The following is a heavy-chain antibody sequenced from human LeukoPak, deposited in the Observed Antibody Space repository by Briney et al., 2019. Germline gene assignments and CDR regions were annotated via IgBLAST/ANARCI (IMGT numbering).Heavy chain of an antibody. CDR1: GGSFSGYY. CDR2: INHSGSA. Sequence: SSETLSLTCAVYGGSFSGYYWSWIRQPPGKGLEWIGEINHSGSANYNPSLKSRVTLSIDKSKNQFSLNLNSVTAADTAVYYCARARRDSGYYKVDYWGQGTLVTVSS. CDR3: ARARRDSGYYKVDY. J-gene: IGHJ4*02. D-gene: IGHD3-3*01. V-gene: IGHV4-34*01.